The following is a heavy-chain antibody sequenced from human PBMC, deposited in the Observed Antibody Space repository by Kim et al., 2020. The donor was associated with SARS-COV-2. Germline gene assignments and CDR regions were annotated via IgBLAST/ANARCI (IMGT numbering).Heavy chain of an antibody. CDR2: IYYSGST. D-gene: IGHD3-3*01. CDR3: ARHPSSPYYDFWSGSGEGVWFDP. Sequence: SEILSLTCTVSGGSISSSSYYWGWIRQPPGKGLEWIGSIYYSGSTYYNPSLKSRVTISVDTSKNQFSLKLSSVTAADTAVYYCARHPSSPYYDFWSGSGEGVWFDPWGQGTLVTVSS. J-gene: IGHJ5*02. V-gene: IGHV4-39*01. CDR1: GGSISSSSYY.